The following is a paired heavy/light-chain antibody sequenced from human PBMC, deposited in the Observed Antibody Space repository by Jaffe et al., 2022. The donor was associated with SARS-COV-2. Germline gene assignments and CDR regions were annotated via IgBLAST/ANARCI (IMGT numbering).Light chain of an antibody. J-gene: IGLJ2*01. Sequence: QSVLTQPPSVSGTPGQRVTISCSGSSSNIGSNYVYWYQQLPGTAPKLLIYRNNQRPSGVPDRFSGSKSGTSASLAISGLRSEDEADYFCAAWDDSLNGRVFGGGTKVTVL. CDR2: RNN. CDR1: SSNIGSNY. V-gene: IGLV1-47*01. CDR3: AAWDDSLNGRV.
Heavy chain of an antibody. V-gene: IGHV3-23*01. J-gene: IGHJ4*02. D-gene: IGHD3-10*01. Sequence: EVQLLESGGNLVQPGGSLRLSCAASGFTFSSYAMSWVRQAPGKGLDWVSSISGSGGSTYYADSVKGRFTISRDNSKNTMYLQMNSLRGEDTAVYYCAIDVWFGEARDFDFWGQGTLVTVSA. CDR3: AIDVWFGEARDFDF. CDR1: GFTFSSYA. CDR2: ISGSGGST.